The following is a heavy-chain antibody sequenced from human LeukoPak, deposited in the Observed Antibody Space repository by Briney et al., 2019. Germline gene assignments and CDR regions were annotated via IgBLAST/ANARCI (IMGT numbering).Heavy chain of an antibody. Sequence: PSQTLSLTCTVSGGSISSGSYYWSWIRQPAGKGLEWIGRIYTSGSTNYNPSLKSRVTISVDTSKNQFSLKLSSVTAADTAVYYCARDPSWRYCSSTSCYTVHAFDIWGQGTMVTVSS. CDR3: ARDPSWRYCSSTSCYTVHAFDI. D-gene: IGHD2-2*02. CDR2: IYTSGST. V-gene: IGHV4-61*02. CDR1: GGSISSGSYY. J-gene: IGHJ3*02.